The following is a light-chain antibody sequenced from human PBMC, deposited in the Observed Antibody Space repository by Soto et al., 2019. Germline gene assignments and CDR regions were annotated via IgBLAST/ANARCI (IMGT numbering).Light chain of an antibody. Sequence: EIEMTQSPATLSLAPGERVTLSCRASESVSTNLAWYQQKPGQAPRLLIYDVSKRATGIPARFSGSGSGTDFTLTISSLEPEDFAVYYCQQRGTFGGGTKVDIK. CDR3: QQRGT. CDR2: DVS. J-gene: IGKJ4*01. CDR1: ESVSTN. V-gene: IGKV3-11*01.